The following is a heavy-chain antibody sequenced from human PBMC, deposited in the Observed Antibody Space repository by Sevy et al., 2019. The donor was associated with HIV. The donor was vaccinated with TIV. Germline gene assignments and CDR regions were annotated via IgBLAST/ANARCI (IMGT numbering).Heavy chain of an antibody. Sequence: ASVKVSCKASGYTFTSYGISWVRQAPGQGLEWMGWISAYNGNTNYAQKLQGRVTMTTDTSTSTAYMELRSLRSDDTAVYYCARWFVFNFGVVNYGMDVWGQGTTVTVSS. CDR3: ARWFVFNFGVVNYGMDV. D-gene: IGHD3-3*01. J-gene: IGHJ6*02. CDR1: GYTFTSYG. CDR2: ISAYNGNT. V-gene: IGHV1-18*01.